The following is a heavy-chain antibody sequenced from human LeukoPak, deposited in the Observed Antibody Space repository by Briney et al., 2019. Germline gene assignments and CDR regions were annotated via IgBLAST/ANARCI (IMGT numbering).Heavy chain of an antibody. CDR1: GYSISSGYY. CDR3: ARVGVGVTKSFDY. CDR2: IYHSGST. V-gene: IGHV4-38-2*01. Sequence: SETLSLTCAVSGYSISSGYYWGWLRQPPGKGREWIGSIYHSGSTYYNSSLKSRATISVDRSKNQFSLKLSSVTAADTAVYYCARVGVGVTKSFDYWGQGTLVTVSS. D-gene: IGHD1-26*01. J-gene: IGHJ4*02.